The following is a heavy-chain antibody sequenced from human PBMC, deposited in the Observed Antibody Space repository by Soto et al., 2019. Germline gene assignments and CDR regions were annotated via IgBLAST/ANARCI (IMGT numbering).Heavy chain of an antibody. Sequence: QVQLVQSGAEVKKPGSSVKVSCKASGGTFSSYAISWVRQAPGQGLEWMGGIIPIFGTANYAQKFQGRVTITADESTSTAYMELSSLRSDDTAVYYCARNTVTTSGISRFDLWGRGTLVTVSS. J-gene: IGHJ2*01. CDR3: ARNTVTTSGISRFDL. CDR2: IIPIFGTA. CDR1: GGTFSSYA. V-gene: IGHV1-69*12. D-gene: IGHD4-17*01.